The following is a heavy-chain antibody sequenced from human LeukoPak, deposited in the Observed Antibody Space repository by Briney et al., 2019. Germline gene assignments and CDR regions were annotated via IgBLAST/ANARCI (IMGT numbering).Heavy chain of an antibody. V-gene: IGHV4-59*01. J-gene: IGHJ4*02. CDR1: GGSISSYY. CDR2: IYYGGST. D-gene: IGHD1-26*01. CDR3: ARYHRGSYYFDY. Sequence: PSETLSLTCTVSGGSISSYYWSWIRQPPGKGLGWIGYIYYGGSTSYNPSLKSRVAISVDTSKNQLSLKLSSVTAADTAVYYCARYHRGSYYFDYWGQGTLVTVSS.